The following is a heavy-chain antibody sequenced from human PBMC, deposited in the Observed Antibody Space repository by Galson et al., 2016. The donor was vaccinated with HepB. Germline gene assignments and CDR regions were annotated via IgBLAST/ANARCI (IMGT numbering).Heavy chain of an antibody. J-gene: IGHJ5*02. CDR1: GVTFSRSG. V-gene: IGHV3-33*02. Sequence: SLRLACAVSGVTFSRSGMHGGRQAPGKGVERVADIWSDGSNRYYADSAQGRFTISRDNSKNTLFLQMNSLRAEDTAVYFCARDPQASGWAAYYFDAWGQGTLVTVSS. D-gene: IGHD6-19*01. CDR2: IWSDGSNR. CDR3: ARDPQASGWAAYYFDA.